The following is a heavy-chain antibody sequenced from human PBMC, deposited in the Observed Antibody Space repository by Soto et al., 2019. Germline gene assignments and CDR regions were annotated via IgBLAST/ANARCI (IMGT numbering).Heavy chain of an antibody. CDR2: IYPGDSDT. J-gene: IGHJ4*02. CDR1: GYSFTSYW. V-gene: IGHV5-51*01. D-gene: IGHD2-15*01. Sequence: GESLKISCKGSGYSFTSYWIGWVRQMPGKGLEWMGIIYPGDSDTRYSPSFQGQVTISADKSISTAYLQWSSLKASDTAMYYCARQVCSGGSCYHAFDYWGQGTLVTVSS. CDR3: ARQVCSGGSCYHAFDY.